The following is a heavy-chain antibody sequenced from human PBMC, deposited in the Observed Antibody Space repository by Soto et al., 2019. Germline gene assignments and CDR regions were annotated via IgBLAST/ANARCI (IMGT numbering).Heavy chain of an antibody. J-gene: IGHJ4*02. CDR2: IYYSGRT. CDR3: ARQRTSVVTQAYFDV. V-gene: IGHV4-39*01. Sequence: PSETLSLTCTVTGDSINRRSYYWGWIRQPPGKGLEWIGSIYYSGRTYNNPSLRSRVSMSIDTSKDQLSLKLKSVTAADTALYFCARQRTSVVTQAYFDVLGPGSLVT. D-gene: IGHD2-21*02. CDR1: GDSINRRSYY.